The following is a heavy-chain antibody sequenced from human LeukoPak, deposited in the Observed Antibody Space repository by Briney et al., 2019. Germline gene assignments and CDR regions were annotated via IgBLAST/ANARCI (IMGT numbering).Heavy chain of an antibody. D-gene: IGHD1-14*01. CDR3: ARDGVPGTRGFDF. Sequence: SETLSLTCAVYGGSFSGYYWSWIRQPPGKGLEWIGEINHSGSTNYNPSLKSRVTISVDTSKNQFSLKLSSVTAADTAMYYCARDGVPGTRGFDFWGPGTRVAVSS. CDR2: INHSGST. CDR1: GGSFSGYY. J-gene: IGHJ4*02. V-gene: IGHV4-34*01.